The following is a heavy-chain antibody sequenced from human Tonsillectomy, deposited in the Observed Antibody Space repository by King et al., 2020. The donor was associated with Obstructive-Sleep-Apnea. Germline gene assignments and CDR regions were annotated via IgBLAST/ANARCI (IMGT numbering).Heavy chain of an antibody. CDR3: ARDREYYYDSSGLGDFDY. D-gene: IGHD3-22*01. Sequence: QLVQSGAEVKKPGSSVKVSCKASGGTFSSYAISWVRQAPGQGLEWMGGIIPIFGTANYAQKFQGRVTITADESTSTAYMELSSLRSEETAVYYCARDREYYYDSSGLGDFDYWGQGTLVTVSS. CDR1: GGTFSSYA. V-gene: IGHV1-69*12. J-gene: IGHJ4*02. CDR2: IIPIFGTA.